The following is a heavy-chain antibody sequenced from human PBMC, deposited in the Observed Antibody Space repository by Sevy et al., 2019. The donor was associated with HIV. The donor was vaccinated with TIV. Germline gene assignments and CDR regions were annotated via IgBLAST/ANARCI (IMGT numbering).Heavy chain of an antibody. Sequence: SETLSLTCTVSGGSISSYYWSWIRQPAGKGLEWIGRIYTSGSTNYNPSLKSRVTMSVDTSKNQLSLRLSSVTAADTAVYYCARGRYSSGWFDAFDIWGQGTMVTVSS. V-gene: IGHV4-4*07. D-gene: IGHD6-19*01. CDR2: IYTSGST. CDR1: GGSISSYY. J-gene: IGHJ3*02. CDR3: ARGRYSSGWFDAFDI.